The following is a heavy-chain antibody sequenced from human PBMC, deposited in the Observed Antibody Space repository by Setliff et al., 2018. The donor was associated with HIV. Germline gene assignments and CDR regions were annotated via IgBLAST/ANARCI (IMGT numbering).Heavy chain of an antibody. Sequence: GASVKVSCKASGGTFSSYAISWVRQAPGQGLEWMRGIIPISGTVNYAQKFWGRVTITTHESTSTAYMELSSLRSEDTAVYYCARDFGGYCSSMSCPGLFDPWGQGTLVTVSS. CDR2: IIPISGTV. V-gene: IGHV1-69*05. J-gene: IGHJ5*02. CDR3: ARDFGGYCSSMSCPGLFDP. D-gene: IGHD2-2*01. CDR1: GGTFSSYA.